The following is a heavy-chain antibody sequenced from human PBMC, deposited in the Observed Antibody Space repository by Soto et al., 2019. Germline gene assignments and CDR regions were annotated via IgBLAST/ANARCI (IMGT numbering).Heavy chain of an antibody. CDR3: AKATTNGGWFNPFDS. J-gene: IGHJ4*02. CDR1: GFSFVNYA. D-gene: IGHD6-19*01. V-gene: IGHV3-23*01. Sequence: GGSLRLSCAASGFSFVNYAMNWVRQAPGRGLEWVSGLSGSGTSTYYADSVKGRFTISRDNSRDTLFLQMNSLTADDTAVYYCAKATTNGGWFNPFDSWGQGALVTVSS. CDR2: LSGSGTST.